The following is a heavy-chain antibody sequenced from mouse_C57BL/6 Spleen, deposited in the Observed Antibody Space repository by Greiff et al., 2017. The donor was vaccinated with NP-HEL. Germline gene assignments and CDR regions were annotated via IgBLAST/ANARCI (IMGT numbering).Heavy chain of an antibody. J-gene: IGHJ4*01. D-gene: IGHD2-2*01. CDR2: IRNKANGYTT. CDR1: GFTFTDYY. Sequence: EVKLVESGGGLVQPGGSLSLSCAASGFTFTDYYMSWVRQPPGKALEWLGFIRNKANGYTTEYSASVKGRFTISRDNSQSILYLQMNALRAEDSATYYCARYVGYHYYAMDYWGQGTSVTVSS. V-gene: IGHV7-3*01. CDR3: ARYVGYHYYAMDY.